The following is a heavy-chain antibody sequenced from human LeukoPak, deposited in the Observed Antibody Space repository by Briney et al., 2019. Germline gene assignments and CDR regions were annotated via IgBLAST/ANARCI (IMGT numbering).Heavy chain of an antibody. CDR1: GFTFSSHG. CDR3: ARDRSGSYPNWFDP. V-gene: IGHV3-23*01. D-gene: IGHD3-10*01. J-gene: IGHJ5*02. Sequence: GGSLRLSCAASGFTFSSHGMSWVRQAPGKGLEWVSAITGNGANTFYADSVKGRFTISSDNSKNTMYLQMNSLRAEDTALYYCARDRSGSYPNWFDPWGQGTLVTVSS. CDR2: ITGNGANT.